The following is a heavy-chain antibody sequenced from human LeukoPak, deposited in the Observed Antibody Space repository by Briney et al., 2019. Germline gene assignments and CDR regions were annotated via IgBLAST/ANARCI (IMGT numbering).Heavy chain of an antibody. J-gene: IGHJ5*02. CDR2: IYYSGST. CDR3: TRDPSQWLTRS. CDR1: GGSISSYY. D-gene: IGHD6-19*01. V-gene: IGHV4-59*12. Sequence: SETLSLTCTVSGGSISSYYWSWIRQPPGKGLEWIGYIYYSGSTNYNPSLKSRVTISVDTSKNQFSLKLRSVTAADTAVYYCTRDPSQWLTRSWGQGTLVTVSS.